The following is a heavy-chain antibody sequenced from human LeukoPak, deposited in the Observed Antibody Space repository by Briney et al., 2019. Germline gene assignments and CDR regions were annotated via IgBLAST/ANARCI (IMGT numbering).Heavy chain of an antibody. J-gene: IGHJ6*02. D-gene: IGHD1-26*01. CDR3: AREGGEPLRRGMDV. CDR2: TYYWSKWYN. V-gene: IGHV6-1*01. CDR1: GGSVSSNSAA. Sequence: SQTLSLTCDISGGSVSSNSAAWNWIRQSSSRGLEWVGRTYYWSKWYNDCAVSVRGRITINPDTSKDQFSLQLNSVTAADTAVFYCAREGGEPLRRGMDVWGQGTTVTVSS.